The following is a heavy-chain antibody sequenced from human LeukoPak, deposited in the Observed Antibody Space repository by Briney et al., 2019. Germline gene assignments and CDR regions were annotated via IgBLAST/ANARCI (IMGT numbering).Heavy chain of an antibody. D-gene: IGHD4-11*01. CDR2: IWSDATNQ. CDR1: GFTFSHFG. V-gene: IGHV3-33*06. Sequence: GGSLRLSCEASGFTFSHFGMHWVRQAPGKGLKWVAVIWSDATNQYYGDSVKGRFTISRDNFKKTVSLQMDSLRAEDTAVYYGAKDAQRGFDYSNSLEHWGQGSLVTVSS. J-gene: IGHJ4*02. CDR3: AKDAQRGFDYSNSLEH.